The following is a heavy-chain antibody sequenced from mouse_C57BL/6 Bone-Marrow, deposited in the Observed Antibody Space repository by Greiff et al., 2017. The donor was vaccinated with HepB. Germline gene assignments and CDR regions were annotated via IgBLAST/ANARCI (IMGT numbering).Heavy chain of an antibody. Sequence: EVQLQQSGPVLMKPGASVKMSCKASGYTFTDYYMNWVKQSHGKSLEWIGVINPYNGGTSYNQKFKGKATLTVDKSSSTAYMELNSLTSEDSAVYYCARGYGSSRYYAMDYWGQGTSVTVSS. J-gene: IGHJ4*01. CDR1: GYTFTDYY. V-gene: IGHV1-19*01. CDR2: INPYNGGT. D-gene: IGHD1-1*01. CDR3: ARGYGSSRYYAMDY.